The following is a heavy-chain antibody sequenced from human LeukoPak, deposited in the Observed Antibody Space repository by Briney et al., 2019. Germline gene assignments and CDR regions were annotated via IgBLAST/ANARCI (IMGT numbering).Heavy chain of an antibody. CDR3: ATTVAYYYYYGMDV. J-gene: IGHJ6*02. D-gene: IGHD4-23*01. CDR2: IYSGGST. CDR1: GFTVSSNY. Sequence: GGSLRLSCAASGFTVSSNYMSWVRQAPGKGLEWVSVIYSGGSTYYADSVKGRFTISRDNSKNTLYLQMNSLRAEDTAVYYCATTVAYYYYYGMDVWGQGTTVTVS. V-gene: IGHV3-53*01.